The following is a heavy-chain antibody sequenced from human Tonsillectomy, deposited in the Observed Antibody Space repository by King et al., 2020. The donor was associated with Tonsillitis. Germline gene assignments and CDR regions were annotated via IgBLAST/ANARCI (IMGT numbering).Heavy chain of an antibody. D-gene: IGHD4-17*01. CDR1: GFTFSSYA. J-gene: IGHJ5*02. Sequence: QLQESGGGVVQPGRSLRLSCAASGFTFSSYAMHWVRQAPGKGLEWVVVISYDGSNKYYADSVKGRFTISRDNAENTLFLQMNSLRDEDTAVYYCARGGSVTTGWFDPWGQGTLVTVSS. CDR2: ISYDGSNK. CDR3: ARGGSVTTGWFDP. V-gene: IGHV3-30-3*01.